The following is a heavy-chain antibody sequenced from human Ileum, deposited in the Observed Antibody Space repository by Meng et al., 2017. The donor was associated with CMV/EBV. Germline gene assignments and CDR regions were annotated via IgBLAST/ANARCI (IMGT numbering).Heavy chain of an antibody. CDR3: ARVKPNPGNYYSAFDS. CDR2: IIHSGIT. D-gene: IGHD3-10*01. J-gene: IGHJ4*02. Sequence: SETLSLTCAVYGGSLSGYYWTWIRQPPGKWLEWIGEIIHSGITNSNTSLKSLVTISMDTSKNQFSLKPSSVTAADTAVYYCARVKPNPGNYYSAFDSWGQGTRVTVSS. V-gene: IGHV4-34*12. CDR1: GGSLSGYY.